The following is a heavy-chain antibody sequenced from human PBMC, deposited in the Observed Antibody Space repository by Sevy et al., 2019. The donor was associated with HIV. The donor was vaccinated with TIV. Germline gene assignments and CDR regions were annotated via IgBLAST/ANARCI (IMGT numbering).Heavy chain of an antibody. D-gene: IGHD4-17*01. CDR2: ISYDGSNK. CDR3: ARPCYGDYGDYSESGPNDAFDI. CDR1: GFTFSSYA. J-gene: IGHJ3*02. V-gene: IGHV3-30-3*01. Sequence: GGSLRLSCAASGFTFSSYAMHWVRQAPGKGLEWVAVISYDGSNKYYADSVKGRFTISRDNSKNTLYLQMNSLRAEDTAVYYCARPCYGDYGDYSESGPNDAFDIWGQGTMVTVSS.